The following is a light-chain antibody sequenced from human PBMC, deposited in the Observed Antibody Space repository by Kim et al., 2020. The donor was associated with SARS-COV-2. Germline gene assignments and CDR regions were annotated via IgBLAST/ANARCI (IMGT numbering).Light chain of an antibody. V-gene: IGLV2-14*01. CDR2: EVS. J-gene: IGLJ2*01. CDR3: SSYTSSSTLV. Sequence: GQSMTISCTGTSSDVGGYNYVSWYQQHPGKAPKLMIYEVSKRPSGVSNRFSGSKSGNTASLTISGLQAEDEADYYCSSYTSSSTLVFGGGTQLTVL. CDR1: SSDVGGYNY.